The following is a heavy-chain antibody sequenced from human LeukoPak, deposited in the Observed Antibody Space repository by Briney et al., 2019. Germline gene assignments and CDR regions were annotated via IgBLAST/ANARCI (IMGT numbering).Heavy chain of an antibody. CDR1: GGTFSSYA. J-gene: IGHJ5*02. V-gene: IGHV1-69*05. D-gene: IGHD2-2*01. CDR3: ARAIVVVPAAMSDP. CDR2: IIPIFGTA. Sequence: SVKVSCKASGGTFSSYAISWVRQAPGQGLEWMGGIIPIFGTANYAQKFQGRVTITTDESTSTAYMELSSLRSEDSAVYYCARAIVVVPAAMSDPWGQGTLVTVSS.